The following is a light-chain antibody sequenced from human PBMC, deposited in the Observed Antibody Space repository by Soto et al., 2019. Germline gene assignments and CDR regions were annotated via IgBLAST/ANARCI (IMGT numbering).Light chain of an antibody. CDR2: AAS. CDR1: QDISDW. CDR3: QQADSFPFT. J-gene: IGKJ3*01. V-gene: IGKV1-12*01. Sequence: DIQMTQSPSSVSASVGDRVTFTCRASQDISDWLAWYQQKPGKAPSVLIFAASNLQSGVPSRFSGSGSGTDFTLTISNLQPEDSATYYCQQADSFPFTFGPGTKVDIK.